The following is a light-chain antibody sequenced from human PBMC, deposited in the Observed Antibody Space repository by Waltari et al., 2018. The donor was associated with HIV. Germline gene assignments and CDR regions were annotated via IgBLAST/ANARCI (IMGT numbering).Light chain of an antibody. Sequence: EIVLTQSPGTLSLSPGERATLSCRASQSVSSTDLAWYQQKPGQAPRLLIYHTSKRFAGIPDRFSGSGSGTEFTLTISSLQSEDFATYFCQQYDSGPRGITFGQGTMLEIK. CDR1: QSVSSTD. V-gene: IGKV3D-15*01. CDR2: HTS. CDR3: QQYDSGPRGIT. J-gene: IGKJ2*01.